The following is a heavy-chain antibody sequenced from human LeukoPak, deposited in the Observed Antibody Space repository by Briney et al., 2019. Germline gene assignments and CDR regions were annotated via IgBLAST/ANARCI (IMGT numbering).Heavy chain of an antibody. V-gene: IGHV4-4*07. CDR2: VYTSGST. CDR3: AGRDY. Sequence: SETLSLTCTVSGAPINNYDWSCIRQPAGKGLEWIGRVYTSGSTNYNPSFRSRVTMSVDKSKNQLSLKLTSVTAADTAVYYCAGRDYWGQGTLVTVSS. J-gene: IGHJ4*02. CDR1: GAPINNYD.